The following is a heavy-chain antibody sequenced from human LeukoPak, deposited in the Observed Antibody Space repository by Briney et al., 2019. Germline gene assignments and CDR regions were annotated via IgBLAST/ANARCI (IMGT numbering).Heavy chain of an antibody. D-gene: IGHD1-20*01. CDR1: GFTFSSYA. CDR3: AKENNWNDGRFNYFDY. CDR2: ISGSGTAT. J-gene: IGHJ4*02. Sequence: GGSLRLSCAASGFTFSSYAMSWVRQAPGKGLEWVSAISGSGTATYYADSVKGRFTISRDNSKNTLYLQMNGLRAEDTAVYYCAKENNWNDGRFNYFDYWGQGTLVTVSS. V-gene: IGHV3-23*01.